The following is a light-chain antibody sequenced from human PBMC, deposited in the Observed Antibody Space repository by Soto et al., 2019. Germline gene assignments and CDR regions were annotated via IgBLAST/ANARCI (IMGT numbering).Light chain of an antibody. CDR1: QSISSW. V-gene: IGKV1-5*01. J-gene: IGKJ1*01. CDR3: QQYNSYSQT. CDR2: DAS. Sequence: DIQMTQSPSTLSASVGDGVTITCRASQSISSWLAWYQQKRGKAPKILSYDASSLESGVPSRFRGSGSGTEFTLTISSLQPDDFETYYCQQYNSYSQTFGQGTKVDIK.